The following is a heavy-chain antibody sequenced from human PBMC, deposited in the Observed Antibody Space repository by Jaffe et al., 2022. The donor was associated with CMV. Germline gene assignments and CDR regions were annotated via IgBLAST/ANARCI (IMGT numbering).Heavy chain of an antibody. CDR3: AREDRDWTFYWFDP. CDR2: IYYSGST. V-gene: IGHV4-59*01. J-gene: IGHJ5*02. D-gene: IGHD1-1*01. Sequence: QVQLQESGPGLVKPSETLSLTCTVSGGSISSYYWSWIRQPPGKGLEWIGYIYYSGSTNYNPSLKSRVTISVDTSKNQFSLKLSSVTAADTAVYYCAREDRDWTFYWFDPWGQGTLVTVSS. CDR1: GGSISSYY.